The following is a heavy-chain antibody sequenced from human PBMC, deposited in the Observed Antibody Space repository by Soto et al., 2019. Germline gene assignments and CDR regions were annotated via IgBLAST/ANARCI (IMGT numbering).Heavy chain of an antibody. CDR2: IYWDDDK. CDR3: THRSYGLPDY. V-gene: IGHV2-5*02. Sequence: QITLKESGPTLVKPTQPLTLTCTFSGFSLSTSGLGVGWIRQPPGKALEWLALIYWDDDKRYSPSLTSRLTITKDTPKNQVVLTMTNMDPVDTATYYCTHRSYGLPDYWGQGTLVTVSS. D-gene: IGHD5-18*01. J-gene: IGHJ4*02. CDR1: GFSLSTSGLG.